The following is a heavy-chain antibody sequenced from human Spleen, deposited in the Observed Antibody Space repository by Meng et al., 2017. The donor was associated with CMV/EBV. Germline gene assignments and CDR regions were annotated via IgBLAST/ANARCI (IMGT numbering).Heavy chain of an antibody. D-gene: IGHD3-10*01. CDR3: ARGWTSGSGNYWAH. CDR1: GGTFNTYA. CDR2: IIPVLATP. Sequence: SVKVSCKASGGTFNTYAISWVRQAPGQGLEWVGGIIPVLATPNYARRFQGRVTITADKSTTTAYMEMNSLTSEDTAVYFCARGWTSGSGNYWAHWGQGTLVTVSS. J-gene: IGHJ4*02. V-gene: IGHV1-69*10.